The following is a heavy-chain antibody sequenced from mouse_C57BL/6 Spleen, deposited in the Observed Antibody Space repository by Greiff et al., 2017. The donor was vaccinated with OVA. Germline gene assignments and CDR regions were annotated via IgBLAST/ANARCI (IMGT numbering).Heavy chain of an antibody. CDR3: ARPDGYYAMDY. J-gene: IGHJ4*01. CDR1: GYTFTSYW. V-gene: IGHV1-64*01. Sequence: QVQLQQPGAELVKPGASVKLSCKASGYTFTSYWMHWVKQRPGQGLEWIGMIHPNSGSTNYNEKFKSKATLTVDKSSSTAYVQLSSLTSEDSAVYYCARPDGYYAMDYWGQGTSVTVSS. D-gene: IGHD2-3*01. CDR2: IHPNSGST.